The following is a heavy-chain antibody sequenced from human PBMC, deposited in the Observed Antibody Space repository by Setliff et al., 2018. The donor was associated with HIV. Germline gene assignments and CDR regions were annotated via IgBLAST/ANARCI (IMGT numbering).Heavy chain of an antibody. J-gene: IGHJ6*04. Sequence: PSETLSLTCTVSGGSITSGGYYWSWIRQHPGKGLEWIGYIVYSGRTYYNPSLKSRVSISVDASKNQFSLRLSSVTAADTAVYYCAGDEIGVWGKGTTVTVSS. CDR3: AGDEIGV. CDR2: IVYSGRT. CDR1: GGSITSGGYY. V-gene: IGHV4-31*03.